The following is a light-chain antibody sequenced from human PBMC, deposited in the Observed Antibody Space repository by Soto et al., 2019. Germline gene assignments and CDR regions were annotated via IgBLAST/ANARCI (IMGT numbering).Light chain of an antibody. CDR3: QQLSRYPRT. V-gene: IGKV1-9*01. CDR1: QALSNY. Sequence: IQLTQSPAVLSASFGDTVTITCRASQALSNYLAWYQQKPGKAPDLLIYSASTLQSGVPSRFRGSGSETEFSLTIRALQPEDFAPYYCQQLSRYPRTFGGGTKVDIK. CDR2: SAS. J-gene: IGKJ4*01.